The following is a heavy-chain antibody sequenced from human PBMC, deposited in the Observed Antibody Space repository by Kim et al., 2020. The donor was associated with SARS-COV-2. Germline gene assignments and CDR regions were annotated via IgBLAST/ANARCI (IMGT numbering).Heavy chain of an antibody. D-gene: IGHD6-19*01. CDR3: ARIAVAGTGTY. V-gene: IGHV3-74*01. J-gene: IGHJ4*02. Sequence: TSYADSVKSRFTISRDNAKNTLYLQMSSLRAEDTAVYYCARIAVAGTGTYWGQGTLVTVSS. CDR2: T.